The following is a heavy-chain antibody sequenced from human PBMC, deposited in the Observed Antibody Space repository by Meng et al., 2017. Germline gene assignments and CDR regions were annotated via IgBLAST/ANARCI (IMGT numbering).Heavy chain of an antibody. J-gene: IGHJ4*02. CDR3: ARPPQYGDFWFYFDY. V-gene: IGHV3-30*01. CDR2: ISFDGSNE. CDR1: GFTFSTYA. Sequence: GQLVESGGGVVQPGRSLRLSCAASGFTFSTYAMHWVRQAPGKGLEWVAVISFDGSNENYADSVKGRFTISRDNSKNTLYLQMNSLSAEDTAVYFCARPPQYGDFWFYFDYWGQGTLVTVSS. D-gene: IGHD4-17*01.